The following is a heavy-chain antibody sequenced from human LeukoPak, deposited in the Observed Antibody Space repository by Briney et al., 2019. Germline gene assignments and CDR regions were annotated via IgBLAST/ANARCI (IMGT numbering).Heavy chain of an antibody. V-gene: IGHV3-74*01. CDR3: ARDLILGSGSLDY. D-gene: IGHD3-10*01. CDR1: GFTFSRYW. CDR2: INTDGGTT. Sequence: GGSLRLSCAASGFTFSRYWMHWVRQAPGKGLIWVSRINTDGGTTNYADSVKGRFTISRDNARNTLYLQVNSLRAEDTAVYYCARDLILGSGSLDYCGQGILVTVSS. J-gene: IGHJ4*02.